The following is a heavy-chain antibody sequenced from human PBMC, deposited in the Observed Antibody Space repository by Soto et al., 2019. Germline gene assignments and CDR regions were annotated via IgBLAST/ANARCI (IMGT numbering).Heavy chain of an antibody. CDR2: IYYSGST. CDR1: GDSISSGGHY. V-gene: IGHV4-31*01. CDR3: ARGRISSGYYGVDV. D-gene: IGHD2-2*01. J-gene: IGHJ6*02. Sequence: QVQLQESGPGLVKPSQTLSLTCTVSGDSISSGGHYCSWIRQHPGKGLEWIGYIYYSGSTNYNPSRKRLVTXXVXTXXTQFSLKLNSVTAADTAGYYCARGRISSGYYGVDVWGPGTTVTVSS.